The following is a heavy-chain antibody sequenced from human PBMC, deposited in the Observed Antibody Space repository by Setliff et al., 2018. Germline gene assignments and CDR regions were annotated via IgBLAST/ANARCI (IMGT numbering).Heavy chain of an antibody. V-gene: IGHV1-18*01. D-gene: IGHD3-22*01. Sequence: GASVKVSCKASGYTFTSYGISWVRQAPGQGLEWMGWISAYNGNTNYAQKLQGRVTMTTDTSTSTAYMELRSLRSDDTAVYYCARVWYYYDSSGWFDPWGQGTLVTVSS. CDR2: ISAYNGNT. CDR1: GYTFTSYG. J-gene: IGHJ5*02. CDR3: ARVWYYYDSSGWFDP.